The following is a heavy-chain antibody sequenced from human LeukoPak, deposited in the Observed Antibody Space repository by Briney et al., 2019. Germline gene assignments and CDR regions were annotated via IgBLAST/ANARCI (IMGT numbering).Heavy chain of an antibody. Sequence: GGSLRLSCAASGFTFSSYEMNWVRQAPGKGLEWVAYISSSGSTIYYADSVKGRFTISRDNAKKSLYLQMNTLRAEDTAIYYCARRLPGITVAGYDYWGQGTLVTVSS. CDR1: GFTFSSYE. V-gene: IGHV3-48*03. CDR2: ISSSGSTI. CDR3: ARRLPGITVAGYDY. D-gene: IGHD6-13*01. J-gene: IGHJ4*02.